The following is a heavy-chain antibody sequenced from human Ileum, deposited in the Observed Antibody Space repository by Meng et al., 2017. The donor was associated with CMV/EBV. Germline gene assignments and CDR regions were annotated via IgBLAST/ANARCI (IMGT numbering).Heavy chain of an antibody. CDR2: MNPNSGNT. V-gene: IGHV1-8*01. D-gene: IGHD2-2*02. CDR3: ASGGFYGRRYCRSTSCYTWFDP. Sequence: ASVKISCKASGYTFTSYDINWVRQATGQGLGWMGWMNPNSGNTGYAQKFQGRVTMTRNTSISTAYMELSSLRSEDTAVYYCASGGFYGRRYCRSTSCYTWFDPWGQGTLVTVSS. J-gene: IGHJ5*02. CDR1: GYTFTSYD.